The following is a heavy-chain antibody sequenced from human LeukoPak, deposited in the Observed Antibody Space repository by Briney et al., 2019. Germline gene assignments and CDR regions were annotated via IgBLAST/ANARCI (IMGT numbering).Heavy chain of an antibody. CDR3: ASLIAAAVYFDY. Sequence: SETLSLTCTVSGGSISSSSYYWGWIRQPPGKGLEWIGSIYYSGSTYYNPSLKSRVTISVDTSKNQYSLKLSSVTAADTAVYYCASLIAAAVYFDYWGQGTLVTVSS. V-gene: IGHV4-39*01. J-gene: IGHJ4*02. D-gene: IGHD6-13*01. CDR2: IYYSGST. CDR1: GGSISSSSYY.